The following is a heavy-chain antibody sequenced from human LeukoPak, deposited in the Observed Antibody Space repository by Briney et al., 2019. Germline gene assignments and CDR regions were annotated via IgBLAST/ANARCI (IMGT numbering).Heavy chain of an antibody. CDR1: GGTFSSYA. CDR2: IIPIFGTA. D-gene: IGHD3-10*01. Sequence: GASVKVSCKASGGTFSSYAISWVRQAPGQGLEWMGGIIPIFGTANYAQKFQGRVTITADESTSTAYMELSSLRSEDTAVYYCATGYRVRGVINFDYWGQGTLVTVSS. J-gene: IGHJ4*02. CDR3: ATGYRVRGVINFDY. V-gene: IGHV1-69*13.